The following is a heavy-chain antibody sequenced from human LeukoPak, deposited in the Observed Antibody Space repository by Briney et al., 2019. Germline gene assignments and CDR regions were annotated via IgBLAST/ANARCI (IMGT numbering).Heavy chain of an antibody. D-gene: IGHD6-19*01. CDR2: IIPIFGTA. J-gene: IGHJ5*02. CDR3: VAGMVSWFDP. V-gene: IGHV1-69*13. Sequence: GASVKVSCKASGGTFSSYAISWVRQAPGQGLEWMGGIIPIFGTANYAQKFQGRVTITADESTSTAYMELSSLRSEDTAVYYCVAGMVSWFDPWGQGTLVTVSS. CDR1: GGTFSSYA.